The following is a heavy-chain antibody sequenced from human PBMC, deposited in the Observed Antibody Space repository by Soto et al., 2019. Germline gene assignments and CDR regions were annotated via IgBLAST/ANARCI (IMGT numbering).Heavy chain of an antibody. D-gene: IGHD3-16*01. CDR1: GYSFIGYW. Sequence: RGEALKISCKGSGYSFIGYWIGWVRQMPGKGLEWMGIIYPTDSDTRYSPSFQVQVTISADKSTSTAYLYWSSLKASDPPMFYCAGRGTLRGRDAFDVWGEGKMVPV. J-gene: IGHJ3*01. CDR2: IYPTDSDT. V-gene: IGHV5-51*01. CDR3: AGRGTLRGRDAFDV.